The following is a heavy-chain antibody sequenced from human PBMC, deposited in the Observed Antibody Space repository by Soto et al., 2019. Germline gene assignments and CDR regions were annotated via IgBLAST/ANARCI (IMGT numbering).Heavy chain of an antibody. CDR3: ALSEDDFRTRDNYAVYV. CDR1: AGTFSRFA. D-gene: IGHD3-16*01. J-gene: IGHJ6*02. CDR2: IIPMFGTL. Sequence: QVRLLQSGAEVREPGSSVKVSCKASAGTFSRFAISWVRQAPGQGLEWMGGIIPMFGTLNSAKTFQGRFTITADEPASTAYMELSSLRSDDTAVYYCALSEDDFRTRDNYAVYVWGQGTTVTFSS. V-gene: IGHV1-69*01.